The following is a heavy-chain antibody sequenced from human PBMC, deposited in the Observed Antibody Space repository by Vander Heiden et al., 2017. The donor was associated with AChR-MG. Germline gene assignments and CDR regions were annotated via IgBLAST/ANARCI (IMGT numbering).Heavy chain of an antibody. CDR3: AKDLMYYSSFPYYFDY. J-gene: IGHJ4*02. V-gene: IGHV3-30*18. D-gene: IGHD6-6*01. CDR1: GFTFSSYG. Sequence: QVQLVESGGCVVQPGRSLRLSCAASGFTFSSYGMHWVRQAPGKGLEWVAVISYDGSNKYYADSVKGRFTISRDNSKNTLYLQMNSLRAEDTAVYYCAKDLMYYSSFPYYFDYWGQGTLVTVSS. CDR2: ISYDGSNK.